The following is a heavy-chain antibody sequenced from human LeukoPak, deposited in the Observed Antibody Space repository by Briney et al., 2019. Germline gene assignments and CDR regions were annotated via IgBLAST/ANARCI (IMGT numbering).Heavy chain of an antibody. D-gene: IGHD2-2*01. CDR2: IIPISGTA. J-gene: IGHJ6*03. CDR1: GGTFSSHA. V-gene: IGHV1-69*05. Sequence: ASVKVSCKASGGTFSSHAIAWVRQAPGQGPEWMGGIIPISGTANYAQKFQGRVAITTDDSTSTAYMELSSLTSDDTAVYYCARGLLYQLLKALGYYYMDVWGEGTTVTVSS. CDR3: ARGLLYQLLKALGYYYMDV.